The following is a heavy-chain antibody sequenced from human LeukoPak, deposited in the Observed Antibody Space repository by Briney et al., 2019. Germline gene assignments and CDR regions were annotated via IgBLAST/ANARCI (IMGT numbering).Heavy chain of an antibody. Sequence: SETPSLTCAVYGGSFSGYYWSWIRQPPGKGLEWIGEINHSGSTNYNPSLKSRVTISVDTSKNQFSLKLNSVTAADTAVYYCARIGHEDYYFDYWGQGTLVTVSS. V-gene: IGHV4-34*01. CDR1: GGSFSGYY. J-gene: IGHJ4*02. CDR2: INHSGST. CDR3: ARIGHEDYYFDY.